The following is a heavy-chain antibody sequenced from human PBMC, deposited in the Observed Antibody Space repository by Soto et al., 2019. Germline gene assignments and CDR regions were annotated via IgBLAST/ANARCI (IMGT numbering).Heavy chain of an antibody. Sequence: ASVKVSCKASGYTFTGYYMHWVRQAPGQGLEWMGWINPNSGDTNYAQKFQGWVTMTRDTSISTAYMELSRLRSDDTAVYYCARESEDTALNYGMDVWGQGTTVTVSS. CDR2: INPNSGDT. CDR1: GYTFTGYY. J-gene: IGHJ6*02. D-gene: IGHD5-18*01. CDR3: ARESEDTALNYGMDV. V-gene: IGHV1-2*04.